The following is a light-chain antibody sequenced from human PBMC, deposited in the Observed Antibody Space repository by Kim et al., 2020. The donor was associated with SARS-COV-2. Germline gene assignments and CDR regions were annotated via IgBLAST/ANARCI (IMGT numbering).Light chain of an antibody. J-gene: IGKJ1*01. CDR1: QSVSSN. CDR2: GAS. Sequence: VSPGERATLSCRARQSVSSNLAWYQQKPGQAPRLLIYGASTRATGIPARFSGSGSGTEFTLTISSLQSEDFAVYCCQQYNNWPPTFGQGTKVDIK. CDR3: QQYNNWPPT. V-gene: IGKV3-15*01.